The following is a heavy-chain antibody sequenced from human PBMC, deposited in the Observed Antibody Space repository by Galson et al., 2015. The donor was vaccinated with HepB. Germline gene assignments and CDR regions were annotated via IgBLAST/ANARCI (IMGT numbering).Heavy chain of an antibody. CDR1: GFTFSDYY. D-gene: IGHD1-26*01. Sequence: SLRLSCAASGFTFSDYYMSWIRQAPGKGLEWVSYISSSSSYTNYADSVKGRFTISRDNAKNSLYLQMNSLRAEDTAVYYCARRSIVGATETDTFDIWGQGTMVTVSS. CDR3: ARRSIVGATETDTFDI. CDR2: ISSSSSYT. V-gene: IGHV3-11*03. J-gene: IGHJ3*02.